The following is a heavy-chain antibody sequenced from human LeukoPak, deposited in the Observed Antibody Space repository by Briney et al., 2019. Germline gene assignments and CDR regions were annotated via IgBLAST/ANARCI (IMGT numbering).Heavy chain of an antibody. CDR3: ARPAVGSNGLDY. V-gene: IGHV3-64*01. J-gene: IGHJ4*02. CDR2: ISTDGSRT. D-gene: IGHD4-23*01. CDR1: GFSFSSYA. Sequence: GGSLRLSCAASGFSFSSYAMHWVGQTPGKGLEVVSAISTDGSRTYYANSVKGRFTISRDNSKSTLYLQMGSVRADDMAVYYCARPAVGSNGLDYWGQGILVTVSS.